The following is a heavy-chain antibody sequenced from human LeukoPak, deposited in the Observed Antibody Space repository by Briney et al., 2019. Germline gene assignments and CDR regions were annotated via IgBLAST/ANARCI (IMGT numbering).Heavy chain of an antibody. J-gene: IGHJ4*02. CDR1: GFTVSSNY. CDR3: ARDQGGDYTFDY. D-gene: IGHD4-17*01. Sequence: PGRSLRLSCAASGFTVSSNYMSWVRQAPGKGLEWVSVIYSGGSTYYADSVKGRFTISRDNSKNTLYLQMNSLRAEDTAVYYCARDQGGDYTFDYWGQGTLVTVSS. CDR2: IYSGGST. V-gene: IGHV3-66*02.